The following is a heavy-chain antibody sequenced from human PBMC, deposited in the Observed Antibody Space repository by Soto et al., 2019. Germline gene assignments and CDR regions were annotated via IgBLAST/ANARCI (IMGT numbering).Heavy chain of an antibody. CDR2: ISYDGSNK. J-gene: IGHJ5*02. V-gene: IGHV3-30*18. D-gene: IGHD2-8*01. CDR1: GFTFSSYG. Sequence: SLRLSCAASGFTFSSYGMHWIRQPPGKGLGWVADISYDGSNKYYADSVKGRFPISKDNSKNTLYLPMNSLRAEDTGGYYGAKDLSDCTNGVRSNNWFGPWGQGAWVTGSS. CDR3: AKDLSDCTNGVRSNNWFGP.